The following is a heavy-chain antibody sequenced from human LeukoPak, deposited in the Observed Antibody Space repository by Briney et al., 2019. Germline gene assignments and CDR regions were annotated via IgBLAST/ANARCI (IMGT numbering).Heavy chain of an antibody. V-gene: IGHV4-59*02. J-gene: IGHJ2*01. CDR1: GGSVNSAY. CDR3: ARAGQPSDCGHDCYLRWYSDV. CDR2: IYYSGNT. D-gene: IGHD2-21*02. Sequence: PSETLSLTCTVSGGSVNSAYCRWIRQPPGKEVEWIGYIYYSGNTNYNPSLKSRVTMSVDTSKNQFSLSLTSVTAADTAVYYCARAGQPSDCGHDCYLRWYSDVWGRGTLVTVSS.